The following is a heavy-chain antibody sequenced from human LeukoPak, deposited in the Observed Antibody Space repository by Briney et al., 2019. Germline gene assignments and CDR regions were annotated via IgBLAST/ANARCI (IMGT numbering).Heavy chain of an antibody. J-gene: IGHJ4*02. D-gene: IGHD6-13*01. CDR1: GYTFTSYD. CDR2: MNPNSGNT. CDR3: ARDQPGWSSSWYAFDY. V-gene: IGHV1-8*03. Sequence: ASVKVSCKASGYTFTSYDINWVRQATGQGLEWMGWMNPNSGNTGYAQKFQGRVTITRNPSISTAYMELSSLRSEDTAVYYCARDQPGWSSSWYAFDYWGQGTLVTVSS.